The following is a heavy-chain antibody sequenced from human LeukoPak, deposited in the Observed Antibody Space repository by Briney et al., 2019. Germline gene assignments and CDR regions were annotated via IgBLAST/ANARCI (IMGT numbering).Heavy chain of an antibody. D-gene: IGHD3-22*01. CDR2: ISSSGSPI. V-gene: IGHV3-48*03. J-gene: IGHJ4*02. Sequence: PGGSLRLSCAASGFTFSSYEMNWVRQAPGKGLEWVSYISSSGSPISYADSVKGRFTISRDNAKNSLYLQMNSLRAEDTAVYYCARGGYDSSGYYPDQYSFDYWGQVTLVTVSS. CDR1: GFTFSSYE. CDR3: ARGGYDSSGYYPDQYSFDY.